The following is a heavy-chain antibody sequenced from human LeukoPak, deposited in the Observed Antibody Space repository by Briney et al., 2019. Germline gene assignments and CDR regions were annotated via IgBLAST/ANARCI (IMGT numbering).Heavy chain of an antibody. D-gene: IGHD6-25*01. CDR1: GYTFTSYA. Sequence: ASVKVSCKASGYTFTSYAMHWVRQAPGQRLEWMGWINAGNGNTKYSQKFQGRVTITRDTSASTAYMELSSLRSEDTAVYYCARRAPSGYYFDYWGQGTLVTVSS. V-gene: IGHV1-3*01. J-gene: IGHJ4*02. CDR2: INAGNGNT. CDR3: ARRAPSGYYFDY.